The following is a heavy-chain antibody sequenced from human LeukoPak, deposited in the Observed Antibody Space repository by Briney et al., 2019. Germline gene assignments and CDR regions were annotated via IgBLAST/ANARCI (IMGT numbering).Heavy chain of an antibody. CDR1: GFTVSSNY. V-gene: IGHV3-66*02. D-gene: IGHD4-17*01. CDR2: IYSGGST. Sequence: GGSLRLSCAASGFTVSSNYMSWVRQAPGKGLEWVSVIYSGGSTYYADSVKGRFTISRDNSKNTLYLQMNSLRAEDTAVYHCARDSGDYLFDYWGQGTLVTVSS. J-gene: IGHJ4*02. CDR3: ARDSGDYLFDY.